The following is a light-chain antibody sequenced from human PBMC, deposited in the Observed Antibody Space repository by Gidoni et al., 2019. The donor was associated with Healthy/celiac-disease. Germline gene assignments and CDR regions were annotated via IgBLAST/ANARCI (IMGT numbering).Light chain of an antibody. J-gene: IGKJ2*01. CDR3: QQYGSSPT. CDR1: QSVSSSY. CDR2: DAS. V-gene: IGKV3-20*01. Sequence: EIVLTPSPGTLSLSPGERATLSCRASQSVSSSYLAWYQQKPGQAPRLLIYDASRRATGIPDRVSGSGSGTDFTLTISRLEPEDLAVYYCQQYGSSPTFGQGTKLEIK.